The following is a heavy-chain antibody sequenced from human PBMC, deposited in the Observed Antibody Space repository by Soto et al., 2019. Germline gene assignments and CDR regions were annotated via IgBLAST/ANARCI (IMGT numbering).Heavy chain of an antibody. CDR1: GFIFSSYW. D-gene: IGHD3-10*01. J-gene: IGHJ4*02. CDR3: ARATGADKEDY. CDR2: MNDYGSER. V-gene: IGHV3-7*04. Sequence: EVQLVESGGGLVQPGGSLRLSCSASGFIFSSYWMSWLRQAPGKGLEWVACMNDYGSERYYVDSVKGRFTISRDNAKNSLYLQMNSLRAEDTAVYYCARATGADKEDYWGQGTLVTVSS.